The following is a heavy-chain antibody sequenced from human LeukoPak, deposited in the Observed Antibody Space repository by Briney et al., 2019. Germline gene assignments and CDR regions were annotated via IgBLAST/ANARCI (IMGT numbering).Heavy chain of an antibody. D-gene: IGHD2-21*01. V-gene: IGHV3-23*01. Sequence: GGSLRLSCAASGFTFSNSAVSWVRQAPGKGLEWVSTLSGSGITTYYADSVKGRFTISRDNSKNTLYLQMNSLRAEDTAVYYCARDFGIVGSLDYWGQGTLVTVSS. CDR1: GFTFSNSA. CDR3: ARDFGIVGSLDY. CDR2: LSGSGITT. J-gene: IGHJ4*02.